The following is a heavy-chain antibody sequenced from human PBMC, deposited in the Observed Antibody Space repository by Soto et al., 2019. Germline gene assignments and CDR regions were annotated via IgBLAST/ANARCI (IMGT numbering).Heavy chain of an antibody. Sequence: GASVKVSCKASGDTFSFYSINWVRQAPGLGLEWMGRVNPILSMSNYAQRFQGRVTMTADKSTSTAYMELSGLRSEDTAMYYCATRYGSGYRAFDYWGQGALVTVSS. J-gene: IGHJ4*02. V-gene: IGHV1-69*02. D-gene: IGHD3-10*01. CDR1: GDTFSFYS. CDR2: VNPILSMS. CDR3: ATRYGSGYRAFDY.